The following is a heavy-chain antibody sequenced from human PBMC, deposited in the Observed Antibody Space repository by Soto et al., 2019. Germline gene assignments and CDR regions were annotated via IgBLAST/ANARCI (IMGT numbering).Heavy chain of an antibody. CDR3: ATDSFRYSSSSGPDNWFDP. Sequence: ASVKVSCKVSGYTLTELSMHWVRQAPGKGLEWMGGFDPEDGETIYAQKFQGRVTMTEDTSTDTAYMDLSSLRSEDTAVYYCATDSFRYSSSSGPDNWFDPWGQGTLVTVSA. V-gene: IGHV1-24*01. J-gene: IGHJ5*02. CDR1: GYTLTELS. CDR2: FDPEDGET. D-gene: IGHD6-6*01.